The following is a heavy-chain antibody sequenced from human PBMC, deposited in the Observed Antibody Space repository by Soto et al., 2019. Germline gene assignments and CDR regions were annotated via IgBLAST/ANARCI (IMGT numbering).Heavy chain of an antibody. CDR2: INHSGST. CDR1: GRSFSGYY. V-gene: IGHV4-34*01. J-gene: IGHJ4*02. CDR3: ARESYYGSGATVVGY. D-gene: IGHD3-10*01. Sequence: KSSETLSLTCAVYGRSFSGYYWTWIRQPPGTGLEWIGEINHSGSTNYNPSLKSRVTISVDTSKNQFSLKLTSVTAADTAVYYCARESYYGSGATVVGYWGQGTLVTVSS.